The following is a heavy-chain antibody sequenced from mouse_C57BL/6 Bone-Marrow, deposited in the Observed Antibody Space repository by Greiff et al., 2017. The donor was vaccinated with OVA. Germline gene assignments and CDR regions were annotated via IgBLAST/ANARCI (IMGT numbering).Heavy chain of an antibody. CDR1: GFNIKNTY. V-gene: IGHV14-3*01. CDR3: ALLLLRPRRGFAY. CDR2: IDPANGNT. Sequence: EVQLQQSVAELVRPGASVKLSCTASGFNIKNTYMHWVKQRPEQGLEWIGRIDPANGNTKYAPKFQGKATITADTSSNTAYLQLSSLTSEDTAIYYCALLLLRPRRGFAYWGQGTLVTVSA. D-gene: IGHD1-1*01. J-gene: IGHJ3*01.